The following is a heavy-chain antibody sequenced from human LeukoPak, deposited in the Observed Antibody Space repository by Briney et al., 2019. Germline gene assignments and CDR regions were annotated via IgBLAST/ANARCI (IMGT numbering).Heavy chain of an antibody. D-gene: IGHD3-3*01. J-gene: IGHJ4*02. Sequence: SVKVSCKASGGTFSSYAISWVRQAPGQELESMGRIIPIFGTANCAQKFQGRVTITTEESTSTAYMELSSLRSEDTAVYYCASTTGSNYDFWSGYNFDYWGQGTLVTVSS. V-gene: IGHV1-69*05. CDR1: GGTFSSYA. CDR3: ASTTGSNYDFWSGYNFDY. CDR2: IIPIFGTA.